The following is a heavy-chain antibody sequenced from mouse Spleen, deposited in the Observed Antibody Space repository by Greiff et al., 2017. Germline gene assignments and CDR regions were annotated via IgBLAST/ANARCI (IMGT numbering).Heavy chain of an antibody. V-gene: IGHV1-72*01. D-gene: IGHD3-3*01. J-gene: IGHJ2*01. CDR2: FDPNSGGT. Sequence: VQLQQPGPELVKPGASVKLSCKASGYTFTSYWMHWVKQRPGRGLEWIGRFDPNSGGTKYNEKFKSKATLTVDKPSSTAYMQLSSLTSEDAAVYYCARERAVTFFDYWGQGTTLTVSS. CDR1: GYTFTSYW. CDR3: ARERAVTFFDY.